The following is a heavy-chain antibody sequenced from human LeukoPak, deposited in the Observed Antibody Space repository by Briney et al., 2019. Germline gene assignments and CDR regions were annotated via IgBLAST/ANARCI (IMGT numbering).Heavy chain of an antibody. CDR3: ARSAHSTTSLIDY. Sequence: GASVTVSFKASGYTFTAYYMHWVRQAPGQGVEWMGWINPNSGGTNYAQKFQGRVTMTRDTSISTAYMELSRLRSDDTAVYYCARSAHSTTSLIDYWGQGTLVTVSS. J-gene: IGHJ4*02. CDR1: GYTFTAYY. V-gene: IGHV1-2*02. D-gene: IGHD1-7*01. CDR2: INPNSGGT.